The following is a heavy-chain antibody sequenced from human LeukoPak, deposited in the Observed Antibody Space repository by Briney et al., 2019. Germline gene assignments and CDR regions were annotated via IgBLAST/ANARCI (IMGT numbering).Heavy chain of an antibody. CDR1: GYTFTSYG. CDR2: ISAYNGNT. CDR3: AREFLSYSSGWYNY. D-gene: IGHD6-19*01. Sequence: ASVKVSCKASGYTFTSYGISWVRQAPGQGLEWMGWISAYNGNTNYAQKLQGRITMTTDTSTSTAYMELRSLRSDDTAVYYCAREFLSYSSGWYNYWGQGTLVTVSS. V-gene: IGHV1-18*01. J-gene: IGHJ4*02.